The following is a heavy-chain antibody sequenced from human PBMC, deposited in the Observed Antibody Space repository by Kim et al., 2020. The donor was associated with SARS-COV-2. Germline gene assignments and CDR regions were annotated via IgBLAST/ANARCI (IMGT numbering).Heavy chain of an antibody. V-gene: IGHV1-3*01. D-gene: IGHD3-10*01. CDR3: ARGPLWFGESDY. Sequence: KSPRKAQGEVTITRDTSASTAYMELSSLRSEDTAVYYCARGPLWFGESDYWGQGTLVTVSS. J-gene: IGHJ4*02.